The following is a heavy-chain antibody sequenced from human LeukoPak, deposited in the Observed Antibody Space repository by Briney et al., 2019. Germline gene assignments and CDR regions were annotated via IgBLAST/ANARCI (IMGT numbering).Heavy chain of an antibody. J-gene: IGHJ3*02. CDR3: ARAGELLYGAFDI. CDR1: GGSISSSSYY. V-gene: IGHV4-39*07. Sequence: SETLSLTCTVSGGSISSSSYYWGWIRQPPGKGLEWIGSIYYSGSTYYNPSLKSRVTISVDTSKNQFSLKLSSVTAADTAVYYCARAGELLYGAFDIWGQGTMDTVSS. D-gene: IGHD3-10*01. CDR2: IYYSGST.